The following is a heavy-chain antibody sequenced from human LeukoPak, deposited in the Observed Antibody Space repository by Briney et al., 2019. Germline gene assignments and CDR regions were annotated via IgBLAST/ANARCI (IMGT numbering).Heavy chain of an antibody. CDR2: INPNSGGT. D-gene: IGHD1-26*01. CDR1: GYTFTGYY. CDR3: AKEGVGPTQFCFDY. J-gene: IGHJ4*02. V-gene: IGHV1-2*02. Sequence: ASVKVSCKASGYTFTGYYMHWVRQAPGQGLEWMGWINPNSGGTNYAQKFQGRVTMTRDTSISAAYMELSSLGSDDTAVYSCAKEGVGPTQFCFDYWAQGTPVTVSS.